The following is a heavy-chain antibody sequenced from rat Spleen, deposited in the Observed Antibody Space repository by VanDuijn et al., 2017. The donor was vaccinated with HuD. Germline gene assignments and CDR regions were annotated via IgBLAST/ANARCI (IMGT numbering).Heavy chain of an antibody. V-gene: IGHV3-3*01. CDR3: ASSEGVHYYLPFAD. Sequence: QLQESGPGLVKPSQSLSLTCSVTVYSITSSYRWNWIRKFPGNKLEWMGYINGAGTTNYNPSLKSRISITRYKSKNQFFLQVNSVTTEDTATYYCASSEGVHYYLPFADWGQGTLVTVSS. D-gene: IGHD1-1*01. CDR2: INGAGTT. J-gene: IGHJ3*01. CDR1: VYSITSSYR.